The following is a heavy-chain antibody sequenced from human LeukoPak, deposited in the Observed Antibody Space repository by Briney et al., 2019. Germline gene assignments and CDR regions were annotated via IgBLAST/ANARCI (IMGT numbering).Heavy chain of an antibody. D-gene: IGHD6-19*01. CDR2: ISGSSNYI. J-gene: IGHJ4*02. Sequence: GGSLRLSCAASGFTFSSYSMNWVRQAPGKGLEWVSSISGSSNYIYYADSMKGRFTISRDNAKNSLYLQMNSLRAEDTAVYYCARDHYSSGPYYFDYWGQGTLVTVSS. CDR3: ARDHYSSGPYYFDY. V-gene: IGHV3-21*01. CDR1: GFTFSSYS.